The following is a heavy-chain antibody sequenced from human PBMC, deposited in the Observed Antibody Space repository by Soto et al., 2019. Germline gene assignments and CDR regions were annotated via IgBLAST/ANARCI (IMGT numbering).Heavy chain of an antibody. D-gene: IGHD6-19*01. CDR3: ARLGIAVAGTPAGWFDP. CDR1: GGSISSSSYY. V-gene: IGHV4-39*01. J-gene: IGHJ5*02. Sequence: SETLSLTCTVSGGSISSSSYYWGWIRQPPGKGLEWIGSIYYSGSTYYNPSLKSRVTISVDTSKNQFSLKLSSVTAADTAVYYCARLGIAVAGTPAGWFDPWGQGTLVTVSS. CDR2: IYYSGST.